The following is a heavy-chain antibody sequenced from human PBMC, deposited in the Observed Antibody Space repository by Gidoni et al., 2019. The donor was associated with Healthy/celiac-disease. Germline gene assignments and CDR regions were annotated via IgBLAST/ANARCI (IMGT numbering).Heavy chain of an antibody. D-gene: IGHD4-17*01. Sequence: QVQLQQWGAGLLKPSETLSLTCAVNGGSFSGYYLSWIRQPPGKGLEWIGEITHSGSTNYNPSLKSRVTISVDTSKNQLSLKLSSVTAADTAVYYCARVRTRKPFDYCGQGTLVTVSS. V-gene: IGHV4-34*01. CDR3: ARVRTRKPFDY. J-gene: IGHJ4*02. CDR2: ITHSGST. CDR1: GGSFSGYY.